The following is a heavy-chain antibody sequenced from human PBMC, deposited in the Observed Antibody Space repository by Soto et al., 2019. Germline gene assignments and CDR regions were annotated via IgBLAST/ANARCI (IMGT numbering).Heavy chain of an antibody. CDR2: IYYSGST. V-gene: IGHV4-59*01. D-gene: IGHD4-17*01. CDR3: ARRYGASFDY. CDR1: GCSISSYY. J-gene: IGHJ4*02. Sequence: SETLSLTCNVTGCSISSYYWCWIRQPPGKGLEWIGYIYYSGSTNYNPSLKSRVTISVDTSKNQFSLKLSSVTAADTAVYYCARRYGASFDYWGQGTLVTVS.